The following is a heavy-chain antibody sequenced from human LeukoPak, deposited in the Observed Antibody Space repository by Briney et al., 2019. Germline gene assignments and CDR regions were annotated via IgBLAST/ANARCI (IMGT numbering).Heavy chain of an antibody. CDR3: ASVVPNYDFWSEGYYFDY. CDR1: GGFFSSSGYY. Sequence: SETLSLNCTVSGGFFSSSGYYWGWVRQPPGKGLEWIGSIYYSGSTYYNPSLKSRVTISVDTSKNQFSLELSSVTAADTAVYYCASVVPNYDFWSEGYYFDYWGQGTLVTVSS. CDR2: IYYSGST. J-gene: IGHJ4*02. V-gene: IGHV4-39*07. D-gene: IGHD3-3*01.